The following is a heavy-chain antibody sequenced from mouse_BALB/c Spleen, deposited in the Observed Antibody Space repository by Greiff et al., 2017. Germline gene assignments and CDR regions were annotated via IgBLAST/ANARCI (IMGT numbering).Heavy chain of an antibody. CDR2: IWSDGST. CDR3: ARHSYYYGSSYYAMDY. CDR1: GFSLTSYG. V-gene: IGHV2-6-2*01. J-gene: IGHJ4*01. Sequence: LVAPSQSLSITCTVSGFSLTSYGVHWVRQPPGKGLEWLVVIWSDGSTTYNSALKSRLSISKDNSKSQVFLKMNSLQTDDTAMYYCARHSYYYGSSYYAMDYWGQGTSVTVSS. D-gene: IGHD1-1*01.